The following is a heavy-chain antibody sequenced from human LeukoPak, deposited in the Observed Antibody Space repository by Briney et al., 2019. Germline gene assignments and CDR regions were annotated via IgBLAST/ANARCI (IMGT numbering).Heavy chain of an antibody. D-gene: IGHD1-14*01. CDR1: GYTSTDYL. Sequence: GASVKLSCKTSGYTSTDYLIFWVRQAPGQGLEWMGWVDPDTGFATYAQNFRDRVSMTRDTSITTAYMELSGLRSDDTAMYYCARGHNVSPSFDYWGQGTPVTVSS. CDR3: ARGHNVSPSFDY. CDR2: VDPDTGFA. J-gene: IGHJ4*02. V-gene: IGHV1-2*02.